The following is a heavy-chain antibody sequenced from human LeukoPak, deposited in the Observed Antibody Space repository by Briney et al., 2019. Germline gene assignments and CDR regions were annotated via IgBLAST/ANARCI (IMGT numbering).Heavy chain of an antibody. V-gene: IGHV4-4*07. Sequence: SETLSLTCTVSGGSITSYYWSWIRQPAGKGMEWIGRISSSGSTNYNPSLKSRVTMSVDTSKNQFSLKLSSVTAADTAIYYCAVISSGNAFDTWGQGTMVTVSS. D-gene: IGHD3-10*01. CDR2: ISSSGST. CDR1: GGSITSYY. CDR3: AVISSGNAFDT. J-gene: IGHJ3*02.